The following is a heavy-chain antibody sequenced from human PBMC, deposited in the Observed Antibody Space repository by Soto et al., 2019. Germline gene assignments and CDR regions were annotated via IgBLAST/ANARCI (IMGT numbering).Heavy chain of an antibody. V-gene: IGHV1-18*04. D-gene: IGHD5-12*01. CDR2: ISAYNGNT. Sequence: VASVKVSCKASGYTFTSYGISWVRQAPGQGLEWMGWISAYNGNTNYAQKLQGRVTMTTDTSTSTAYMELRSLRSDDTAVYYCARDISPLDIVATTPLSYYYGMDVWGQGTTVTVSS. CDR1: GYTFTSYG. CDR3: ARDISPLDIVATTPLSYYYGMDV. J-gene: IGHJ6*02.